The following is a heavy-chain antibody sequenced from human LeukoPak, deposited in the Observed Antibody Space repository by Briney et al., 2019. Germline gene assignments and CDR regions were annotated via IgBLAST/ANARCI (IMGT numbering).Heavy chain of an antibody. Sequence: PGGSLRLSCAASGFTFSSYGMSWVRQAPGKGLEWVSAISGSGGSTYYADSVKGRFTISRDNSKNTLYLQMNSLRAEDTAVYYCAKCDFWSGYRFDYWGQGTLVTVSS. V-gene: IGHV3-23*01. D-gene: IGHD3-3*01. J-gene: IGHJ4*02. CDR3: AKCDFWSGYRFDY. CDR1: GFTFSSYG. CDR2: ISGSGGST.